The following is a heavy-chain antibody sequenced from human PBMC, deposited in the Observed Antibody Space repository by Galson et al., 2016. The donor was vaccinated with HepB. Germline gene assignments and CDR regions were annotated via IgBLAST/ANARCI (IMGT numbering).Heavy chain of an antibody. D-gene: IGHD2/OR15-2a*01. CDR2: INGAGSIT. V-gene: IGHV3-74*01. CDR3: ARDFYDGSCHYMDY. CDR1: GFTPSSHW. J-gene: IGHJ4*02. Sequence: SLRLSCAASGFTPSSHWIHWVRQGPGKGLVWVSRINGAGSITTYADSVKGRFTIFRDNSKNSLYLQMNSLKTEDTAVYYCARDFYDGSCHYMDYWGRGTLVTVSS.